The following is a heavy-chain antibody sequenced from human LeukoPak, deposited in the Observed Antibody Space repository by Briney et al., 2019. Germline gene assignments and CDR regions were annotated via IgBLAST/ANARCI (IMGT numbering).Heavy chain of an antibody. J-gene: IGHJ6*02. Sequence: GGSLRLSCAASGFTFSSYSMNWVRQAPGEGLEWVSSISSSSSYIYYADSVKGRFTISRDNAKNSLYLQMNSLRAEDTAVYYCARWGLYDFWSGYYDYYYYYGMDVWGQGTTVTVSS. CDR3: ARWGLYDFWSGYYDYYYYYGMDV. V-gene: IGHV3-21*01. CDR2: ISSSSSYI. CDR1: GFTFSSYS. D-gene: IGHD3-3*01.